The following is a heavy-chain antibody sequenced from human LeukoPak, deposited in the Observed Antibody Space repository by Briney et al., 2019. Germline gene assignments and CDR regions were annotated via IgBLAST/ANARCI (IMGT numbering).Heavy chain of an antibody. CDR1: GFIFTNYF. V-gene: IGHV3-7*01. J-gene: IGHJ5*01. CDR3: ARADYSRPYKWFDS. Sequence: GGSLRLSCAASGFIFTNYFMSWVRQAPGKGLEWVASIKHDGSEKYYVDSVRGRFTISRDNTMNSLYLQMNSLRAEDTAVYYCARADYSRPYKWFDSWGQGTLVTVSS. CDR2: IKHDGSEK. D-gene: IGHD4-11*01.